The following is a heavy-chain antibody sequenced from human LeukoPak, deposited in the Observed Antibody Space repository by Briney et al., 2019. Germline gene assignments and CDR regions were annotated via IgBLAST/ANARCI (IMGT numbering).Heavy chain of an antibody. CDR2: MNPNSGNT. CDR1: GYTFTSYD. J-gene: IGHJ4*02. CDR3: ARGRRYDSSGPYDY. D-gene: IGHD3-22*01. V-gene: IGHV1-8*01. Sequence: ASVKVSCKAPGYTFTSYDINWVRQATGQGLEWMGWMNPNSGNTGYAQKFQGRVTMTRNTSISTAYMELSSLRSEDTAVYYCARGRRYDSSGPYDYWGQGTLVTVSS.